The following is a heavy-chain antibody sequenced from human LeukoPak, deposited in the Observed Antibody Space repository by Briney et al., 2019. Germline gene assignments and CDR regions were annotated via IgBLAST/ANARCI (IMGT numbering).Heavy chain of an antibody. V-gene: IGHV4-59*05. Sequence: PSETLSLTCTVSGGSISSYYWSWIRQPPGKGLEWIGSIYYSGSTYYNPSLKSRATISVDTSKNQFSLKLSSVTAADTAVYYCSLYSSSWYESKAGFDYWGQGTLVTVSS. J-gene: IGHJ4*02. CDR1: GGSISSYY. CDR2: IYYSGST. CDR3: SLYSSSWYESKAGFDY. D-gene: IGHD6-13*01.